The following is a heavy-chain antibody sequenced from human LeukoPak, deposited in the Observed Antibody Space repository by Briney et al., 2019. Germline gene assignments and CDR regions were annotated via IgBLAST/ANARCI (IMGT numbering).Heavy chain of an antibody. CDR1: GFAFGSEA. CDR3: TATPPIYDFWSPIMPYAFDI. V-gene: IGHV3-15*01. CDR2: IKSKTDGGTT. J-gene: IGHJ3*02. Sequence: GGSLRLSCAVSGFAFGSEAMSWVRQAPGKGLEWVGRIKSKTDGGTTDYAAPVKGRFTISRDDSKNTLYLQMNSLKTEDTAVYYCTATPPIYDFWSPIMPYAFDIWGQGTMVTVSS. D-gene: IGHD3-3*01.